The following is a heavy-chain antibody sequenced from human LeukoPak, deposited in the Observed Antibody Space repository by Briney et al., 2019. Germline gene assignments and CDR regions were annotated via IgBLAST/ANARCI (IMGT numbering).Heavy chain of an antibody. CDR3: ARGWRFGEFI. V-gene: IGHV1-2*02. J-gene: IGHJ4*02. CDR2: INPNSGGT. D-gene: IGHD3-10*01. CDR1: GYTFTGYY. Sequence: ASVKVSCKASGYTFTGYYMHWVRQAPGQGLEWMGWINPNSGGTNYAQKFQGRVTMTRNTSISTAYMELSSLRSEDTAVYYCARGWRFGEFIWGQGTLVTVSS.